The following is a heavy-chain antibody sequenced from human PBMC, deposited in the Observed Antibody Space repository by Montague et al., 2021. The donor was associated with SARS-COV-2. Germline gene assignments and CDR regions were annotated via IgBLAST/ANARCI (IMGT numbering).Heavy chain of an antibody. CDR3: LNYHGSGSYGDF. CDR2: ISASAMRT. CDR1: GFTFSTYG. V-gene: IGHV3-23*01. D-gene: IGHD3-10*01. Sequence: SLRLSCAASGFTFSTYGMTWVRQAPGKGLEWVSSISASAMRTHYPDSVKGRFTISRDNSKNTLYLQMSSLRAEYTAVYFCLNYHGSGSYGDFWGQGTLVTVSP. J-gene: IGHJ4*02.